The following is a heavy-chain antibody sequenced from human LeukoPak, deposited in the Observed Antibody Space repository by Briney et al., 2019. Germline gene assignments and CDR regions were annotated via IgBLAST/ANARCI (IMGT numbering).Heavy chain of an antibody. J-gene: IGHJ4*02. Sequence: SENLSLTCTVSGASVSSYYWSWIRQPPGEGLECIGNIYYSGNTNYKSSLKSRVTISVDTSKNQFSLKLRSMTAADTAVYYCARQNYGGSFYYWGQGTLVTVSS. CDR2: IYYSGNT. CDR3: ARQNYGGSFYY. CDR1: GASVSSYY. V-gene: IGHV4-59*08. D-gene: IGHD4-23*01.